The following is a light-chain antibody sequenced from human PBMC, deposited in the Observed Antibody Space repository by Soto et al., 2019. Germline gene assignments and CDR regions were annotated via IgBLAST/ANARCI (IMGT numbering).Light chain of an antibody. CDR3: SSYTTTTTLRI. Sequence: QSALTQPASVSGSPGQSVTISCTGTNSDVGAYHSVSWYQQLPGKAPKLMMYDVNNRPSGVSYRFSGSKSGNTASLTISGLQAEDEADYYCSSYTTTTTLRIFGGGTQLTVL. CDR2: DVN. V-gene: IGLV2-14*01. J-gene: IGLJ2*01. CDR1: NSDVGAYHS.